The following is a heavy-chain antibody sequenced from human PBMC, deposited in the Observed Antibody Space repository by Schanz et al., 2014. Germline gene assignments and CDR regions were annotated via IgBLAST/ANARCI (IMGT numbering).Heavy chain of an antibody. CDR1: GFTFSTFT. CDR3: ATETYSSSWCFDY. V-gene: IGHV3-30*04. J-gene: IGHJ4*02. Sequence: QVQLVESGGGVVQPGRSLRLSCAASGFTFSTFTMHWVRQAPGKGLEWVAGLSHDATNTYYAASLKGRFTISRDNSKNTLYLQMNSLRTEDTAVYYCATETYSSSWCFDYWGQGTLVTVSS. D-gene: IGHD6-13*01. CDR2: LSHDATNT.